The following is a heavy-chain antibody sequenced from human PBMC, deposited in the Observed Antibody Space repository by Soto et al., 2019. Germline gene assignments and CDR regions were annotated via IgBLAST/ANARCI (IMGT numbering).Heavy chain of an antibody. Sequence: QVQLVQSGAEVKKPGSSVKVSCKASGGTFSSYAISWVRQAPGQGLEWMGGIIPISGTANYAQKFQGRVTITADESTSTAYMELSSLRSGDTAVYYCARSQGSSTSLEIYYYYYCGMDVWGQGTTVTVSS. J-gene: IGHJ6*02. CDR2: IIPISGTA. CDR1: GGTFSSYA. CDR3: ARSQGSSTSLEIYYYYYCGMDV. V-gene: IGHV1-69*01. D-gene: IGHD2-2*01.